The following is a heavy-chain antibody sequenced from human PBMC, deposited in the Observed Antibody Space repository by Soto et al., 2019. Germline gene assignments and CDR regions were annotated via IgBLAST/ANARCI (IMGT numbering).Heavy chain of an antibody. CDR2: INLGGSEK. CDR3: ARDRYPFDY. D-gene: IGHD1-26*01. Sequence: GGSLRLSCAASGFTFSDYAMGWIRQAPGKGLEWVANINLGGSEKYYVESVKGRFTISRDNSKNTLYLQMNSLRAEDTAVYYCARDRYPFDYWGQGTLVTVSS. V-gene: IGHV3-7*03. CDR1: GFTFSDYA. J-gene: IGHJ4*02.